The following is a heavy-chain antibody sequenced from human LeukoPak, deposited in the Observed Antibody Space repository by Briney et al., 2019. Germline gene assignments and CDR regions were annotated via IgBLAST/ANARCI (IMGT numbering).Heavy chain of an antibody. J-gene: IGHJ1*01. CDR2: ISGSGGGT. Sequence: PGGSLRLSCAASGFTFSSYAMSWVRQAPGKGLEWVSTISGSGGGTYYADSVKGRFTISRDNSKNTLFLQMNSLRAEDTAVYYCAKGATVVVVTTIQYWGQGTLVTASS. CDR3: AKGATVVVVTTIQY. D-gene: IGHD3-22*01. CDR1: GFTFSSYA. V-gene: IGHV3-23*01.